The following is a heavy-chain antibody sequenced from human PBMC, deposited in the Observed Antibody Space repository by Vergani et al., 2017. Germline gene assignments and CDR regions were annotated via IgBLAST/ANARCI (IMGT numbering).Heavy chain of an antibody. Sequence: VQLVESGGGVVQPGRSLRLSCAASGFTFSNAWMSWVRQAPGKGLEWVGRIKSKTDGGTTDYAAPVKGRFTISRDDSKNTLYLQMNSLKTEDTAVYYCTTAPLRWAFDAFDIWGQGTMVTVSS. CDR2: IKSKTDGGTT. J-gene: IGHJ3*02. V-gene: IGHV3-15*01. CDR3: TTAPLRWAFDAFDI. CDR1: GFTFSNAW. D-gene: IGHD4-23*01.